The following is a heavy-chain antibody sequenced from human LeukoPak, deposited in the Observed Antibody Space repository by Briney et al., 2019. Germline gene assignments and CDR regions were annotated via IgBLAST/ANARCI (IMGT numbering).Heavy chain of an antibody. J-gene: IGHJ6*02. D-gene: IGHD2-2*01. CDR2: INHSGST. V-gene: IGHV4-39*07. Sequence: SETLSLTCTVSGGSISSSSYYWGWIRQPPGKGLEWIGEINHSGSTNYNPSLKSRVTISVDTSKNQFSLKLSSVTAADTAVYYCARWAGYCSSTSCSSPRNYYYYYGMDVWGQGTTVTVSS. CDR3: ARWAGYCSSTSCSSPRNYYYYYGMDV. CDR1: GGSISSSSYY.